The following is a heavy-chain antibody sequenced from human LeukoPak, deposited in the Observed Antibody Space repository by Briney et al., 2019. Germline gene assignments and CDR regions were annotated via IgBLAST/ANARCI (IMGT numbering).Heavy chain of an antibody. V-gene: IGHV3-74*01. CDR2: INNDGIST. CDR3: ARGTVGDYNWFDS. Sequence: GGSLRLSCAASGFTFSSYWMHWVRQVPGKGLVWVSRINNDGISTSYADSVKGRFTISRDNAKNMLYLQMNSLRAEDTAVYYCARGTVGDYNWFDSWGQGTLVTVSS. CDR1: GFTFSSYW. J-gene: IGHJ5*01. D-gene: IGHD3-16*01.